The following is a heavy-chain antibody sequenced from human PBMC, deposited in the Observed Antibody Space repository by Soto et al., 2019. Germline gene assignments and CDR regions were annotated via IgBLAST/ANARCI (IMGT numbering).Heavy chain of an antibody. CDR3: ARDPSSGPNWFDP. Sequence: GGSLRLSCAASGFTFSSYSMNWVRQAPGKGLEWVSSISSSSSYIYYADSVKGRFTISRDNAKNSLYLQMNSLRAEDTAVYYCARDPSSGPNWFDPWGQGTLVTVSS. J-gene: IGHJ5*02. D-gene: IGHD6-19*01. CDR2: ISSSSSYI. CDR1: GFTFSSYS. V-gene: IGHV3-21*01.